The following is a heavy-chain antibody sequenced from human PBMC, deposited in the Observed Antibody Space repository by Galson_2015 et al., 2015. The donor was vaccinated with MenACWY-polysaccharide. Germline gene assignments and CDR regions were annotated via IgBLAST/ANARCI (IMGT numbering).Heavy chain of an antibody. CDR2: INTDGSVT. D-gene: IGHD1-7*01. CDR3: AKDQRWNLPDY. Sequence: SLRLSCAASGFIFSSYWMHWVRQAPGKGLVWVSRINTDGSVTSYADSVKGRFTISRDNAKNRLLLQMNSLSVDDTAVYYCAKDQRWNLPDYWGQEILVTVSS. CDR1: GFIFSSYW. J-gene: IGHJ4*02. V-gene: IGHV3-74*01.